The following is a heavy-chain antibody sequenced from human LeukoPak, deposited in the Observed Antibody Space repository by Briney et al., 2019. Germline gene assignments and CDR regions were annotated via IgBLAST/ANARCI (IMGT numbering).Heavy chain of an antibody. CDR2: IYPGDPDT. CDR3: ARHVYLDY. J-gene: IGHJ4*02. D-gene: IGHD3-9*01. V-gene: IGHV5-51*01. CDR1: GYLFTNYW. Sequence: GESLKISCKGSGYLFTNYWIGWVRQMPGKGLEWMGIIYPGDPDTKYSPSFRGQVTISVDKSISTAYLQWSSLKATDTAMYYCARHVYLDYWGQGTLVTVSS.